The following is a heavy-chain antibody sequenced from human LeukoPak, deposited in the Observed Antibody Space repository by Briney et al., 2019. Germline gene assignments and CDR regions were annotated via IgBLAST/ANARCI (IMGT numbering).Heavy chain of an antibody. J-gene: IGHJ4*02. CDR2: ISDDGSRQ. Sequence: GSLRLSCAATGFTFSNYAIHWGRQAPGKGLEWVAFISDDGSRQHYADSVKGRFTISRDNSKNTLNLQMNSLRAEDTAVYYCVKDRTGTYTLDYWGQGTLVTVSS. CDR3: VKDRTGTYTLDY. V-gene: IGHV3-30-3*01. D-gene: IGHD3-10*01. CDR1: GFTFSNYA.